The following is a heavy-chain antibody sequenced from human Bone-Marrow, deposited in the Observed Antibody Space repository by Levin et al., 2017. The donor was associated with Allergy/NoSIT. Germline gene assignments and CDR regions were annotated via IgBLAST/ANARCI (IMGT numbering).Heavy chain of an antibody. CDR2: IIPILTTS. V-gene: IGHV1-69*13. J-gene: IGHJ2*01. Sequence: SVKVSCKASGGTFNTYAISWVRQAPGHGLEWMGGIIPILTTSNYAQKFQDRVTITANESTNTAYMELTSLTSEDSAVYYGVREGVMATVPRPYWYFDLWGRGTLVTVSS. CDR3: VREGVMATVPRPYWYFDL. CDR1: GGTFNTYA. D-gene: IGHD5-24*01.